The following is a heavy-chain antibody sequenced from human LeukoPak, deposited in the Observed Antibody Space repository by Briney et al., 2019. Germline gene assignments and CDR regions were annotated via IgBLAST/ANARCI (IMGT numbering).Heavy chain of an antibody. CDR2: IYHSGST. CDR3: ARVGIAAAGLDY. D-gene: IGHD6-13*01. V-gene: IGHV4-38-2*02. Sequence: PSETLSLTCTVSGYSISSGYYWGWIRQPPGKGLEWIGSIYHSGSTYYNPSLKSRVTISVDTSKNQFSLKLSSVTAADTAVYYCARVGIAAAGLDYWGQGTLVTVSS. CDR1: GYSISSGYY. J-gene: IGHJ4*02.